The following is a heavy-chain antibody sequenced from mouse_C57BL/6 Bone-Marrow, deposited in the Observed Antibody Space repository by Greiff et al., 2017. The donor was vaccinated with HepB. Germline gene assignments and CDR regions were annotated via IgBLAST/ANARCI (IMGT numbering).Heavy chain of an antibody. D-gene: IGHD1-1*01. Sequence: EVQLQQSGGGLVKPGGSLKLSCAASGFTFSSYAMSWVRQTPEKRLEWVATISDGGSYTYYPDNVKGRFTISRDNAKNNLYLQMSHLKSEDTAMYYCARVLITTVYYAMDYWGQGTSVTVSS. CDR3: ARVLITTVYYAMDY. CDR2: ISDGGSYT. CDR1: GFTFSSYA. V-gene: IGHV5-4*01. J-gene: IGHJ4*01.